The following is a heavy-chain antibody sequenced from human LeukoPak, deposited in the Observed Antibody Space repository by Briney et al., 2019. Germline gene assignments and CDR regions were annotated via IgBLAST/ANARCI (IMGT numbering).Heavy chain of an antibody. CDR1: GYTFTGYY. V-gene: IGHV1-2*02. Sequence: GASVKVSCKASGYTFTGYYMHWVRQAPGQGVEWMGWINPNSGGTNYAQKFQGRVTMTRDTSISTAYMELSRLRSDDTAVYYCARVAPQYSSGLDYWGQGTLVTVSS. CDR2: INPNSGGT. J-gene: IGHJ4*02. D-gene: IGHD6-19*01. CDR3: ARVAPQYSSGLDY.